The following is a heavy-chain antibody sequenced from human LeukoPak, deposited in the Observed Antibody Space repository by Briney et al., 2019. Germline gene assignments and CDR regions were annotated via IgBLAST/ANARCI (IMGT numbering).Heavy chain of an antibody. Sequence: KPSETLSLTCTVSGGSISSYYWSWIRQPPGKGLEWIGYIYYSGSTNYNPSHKSRVTISVDTSKNQFSLKLSSVTAADTAVYYCARRPSSGYLDAFDIWGQGTMVTVSS. D-gene: IGHD3-22*01. CDR3: ARRPSSGYLDAFDI. V-gene: IGHV4-59*08. CDR1: GGSISSYY. CDR2: IYYSGST. J-gene: IGHJ3*02.